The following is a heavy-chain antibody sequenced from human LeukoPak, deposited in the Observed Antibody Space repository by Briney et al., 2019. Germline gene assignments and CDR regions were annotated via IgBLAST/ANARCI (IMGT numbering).Heavy chain of an antibody. V-gene: IGHV3-7*01. CDR2: MDPSGTQT. D-gene: IGHD1-1*01. J-gene: IGHJ4*02. CDR1: GFTFNGSW. CDR3: AIWTSGNY. Sequence: FTSSGSGFTFNGSWMNWVRQAPGKGLEWVANMDPSGTQTRYVDSVKGRFTISKDDPGTSLYLEMHSLRAEDTAIYYCAIWTSGNYWGQGALVTVSS.